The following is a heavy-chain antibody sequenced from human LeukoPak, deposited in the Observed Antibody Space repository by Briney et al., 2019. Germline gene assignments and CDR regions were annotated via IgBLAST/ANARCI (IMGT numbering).Heavy chain of an antibody. V-gene: IGHV4-34*01. CDR2: ISRFGIT. J-gene: IGHJ4*02. Sequence: SETLSLTCSVSIESTSGNYWSWVRQAPGKGLEWIGEISRFGITNYHPSLKSRVTMSLDRSKNQFSLELTSVTAADSGVYYCARELLGAPTPGAYWGQGTPVTVS. D-gene: IGHD1-26*01. CDR1: IESTSGNY. CDR3: ARELLGAPTPGAY.